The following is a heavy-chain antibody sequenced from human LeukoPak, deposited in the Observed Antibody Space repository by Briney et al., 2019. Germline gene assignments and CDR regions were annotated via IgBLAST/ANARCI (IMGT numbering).Heavy chain of an antibody. Sequence: GGSLRLSCAVSGFTFSSYWMHWVRHAPGKGLVWVSRINSDGSSTSYADSVKGRFTISRDNAKNTLYMQMNSLRAEDTAVYYCARVGYYGSGSGMDVWGQGTTVTVSS. CDR1: GFTFSSYW. V-gene: IGHV3-74*01. CDR2: INSDGSST. D-gene: IGHD3-10*01. J-gene: IGHJ6*02. CDR3: ARVGYYGSGSGMDV.